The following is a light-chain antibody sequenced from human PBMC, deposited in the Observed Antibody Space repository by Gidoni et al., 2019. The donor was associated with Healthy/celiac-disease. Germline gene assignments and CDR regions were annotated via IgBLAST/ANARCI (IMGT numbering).Light chain of an antibody. CDR1: QSVSSY. V-gene: IGKV3-11*01. Sequence: EIVLTQSPATLSLSPGERATLSCRASQSVSSYLAWYQQKPGQAPRLLIYDASNRATGIPARFSGSGSGTDVNLTISSLETEDFAVYYCQQRSNWPPITFGQGTRLEIK. CDR3: QQRSNWPPIT. J-gene: IGKJ5*01. CDR2: DAS.